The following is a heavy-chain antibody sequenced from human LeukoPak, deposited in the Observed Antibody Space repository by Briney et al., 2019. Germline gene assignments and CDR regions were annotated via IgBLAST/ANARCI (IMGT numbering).Heavy chain of an antibody. D-gene: IGHD3-22*01. CDR2: ISSSSSYT. CDR3: ARDQKTTYYYDSSGYYRHNWVDP. V-gene: IGHV3-11*06. Sequence: GGSLRLSCAASGFTFSDYYMSWIRQAPGKGLEWVSCISSSSSYTNYADSVKGRFTISRDNAKNSLYLQMNSLRAEDTAVYYCARDQKTTYYYDSSGYYRHNWVDPWCQGTLVTVSS. CDR1: GFTFSDYY. J-gene: IGHJ5*02.